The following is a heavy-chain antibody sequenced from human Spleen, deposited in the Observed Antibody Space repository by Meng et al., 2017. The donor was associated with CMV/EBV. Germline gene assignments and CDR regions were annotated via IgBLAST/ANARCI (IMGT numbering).Heavy chain of an antibody. Sequence: SETLSLTCTVSGYSISSDYYWGWIRQPPGKGLEWIGSISQSGRTYYNPSLKSRVTISVDTSKNQFSLKLSSVTAADTAMYYCARDEDPTMAAYWGQGTLVTVSS. D-gene: IGHD5-18*01. CDR1: GYSISSDYY. CDR2: ISQSGRT. V-gene: IGHV4-38-2*02. J-gene: IGHJ4*02. CDR3: ARDEDPTMAAY.